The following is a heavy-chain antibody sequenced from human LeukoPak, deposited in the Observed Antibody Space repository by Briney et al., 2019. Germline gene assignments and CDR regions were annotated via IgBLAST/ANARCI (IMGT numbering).Heavy chain of an antibody. CDR3: ARHRYYYDSSGYWGNWFDP. J-gene: IGHJ5*02. CDR2: IYTSGST. CDR1: GGSISSGSYY. V-gene: IGHV4-61*02. Sequence: PSQTLSLTCTVSGGSISSGSYYWSWIRQPAGKGLEWIGRIYTSGSTYYNPSLKSRVTISVDTSKNQFSLKLSSVTAADTAVYYCARHRYYYDSSGYWGNWFDPWGQGTLVTVSS. D-gene: IGHD3-22*01.